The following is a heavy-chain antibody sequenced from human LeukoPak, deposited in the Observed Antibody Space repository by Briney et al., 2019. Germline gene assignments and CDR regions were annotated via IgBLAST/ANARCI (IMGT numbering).Heavy chain of an antibody. CDR3: ARGIGCSRSGGSCYSAGFDY. CDR1: GGSISSGDYY. Sequence: SSETLSLTCTVSGGSISSGDYYWSWIRQPPGKGLEWIGYIYYSGSTYYNPSLKSRVTISVDTSKNQFSLKLSSVTAADTAVYYCARGIGCSRSGGSCYSAGFDYWGQGTLVTVSS. CDR2: IYYSGST. D-gene: IGHD2-15*01. V-gene: IGHV4-30-4*08. J-gene: IGHJ4*02.